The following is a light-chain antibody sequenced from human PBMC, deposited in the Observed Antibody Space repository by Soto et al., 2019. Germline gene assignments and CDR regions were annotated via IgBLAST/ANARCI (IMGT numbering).Light chain of an antibody. CDR2: GAS. CDR3: QQYGSSPVT. V-gene: IGKV3-20*01. CDR1: QSVSNNY. J-gene: IGKJ5*01. Sequence: EIVLTQSPGTLSLSPGERATISCRASQSVSNNYLAWYQQKPGQAPRLLIYGASSRATGIPDRFSGSGSGTDITLTISRRESEDFAVYFCQQYGSSPVTFGQGTRLAIK.